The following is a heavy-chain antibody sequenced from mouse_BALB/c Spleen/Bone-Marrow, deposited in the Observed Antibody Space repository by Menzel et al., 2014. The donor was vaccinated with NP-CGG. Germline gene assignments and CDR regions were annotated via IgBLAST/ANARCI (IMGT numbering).Heavy chain of an antibody. Sequence: QVHVKQSGPELVKPGASVKMSCKASGYAFTDYVITWVKQRTGQGLEWIGEIYPGSGSTYYNEKFKGKATLTADKSSNTAYMQLGSLTSEDPAVYFCARLDGNYRYAMDYWGQGTSVTVSS. V-gene: IGHV1-77*01. CDR3: ARLDGNYRYAMDY. J-gene: IGHJ4*01. CDR2: IYPGSGST. CDR1: GYAFTDYV. D-gene: IGHD2-1*01.